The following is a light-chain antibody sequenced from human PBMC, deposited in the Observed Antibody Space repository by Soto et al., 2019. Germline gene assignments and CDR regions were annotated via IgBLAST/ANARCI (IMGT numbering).Light chain of an antibody. CDR2: EVR. J-gene: IGLJ3*02. V-gene: IGLV2-14*02. CDR3: SSYTSSSTRV. CDR1: SSDVGSYNL. Sequence: QSALTQPASVSGSPGQSITISCTGTSSDVGSYNLVSWYQQHPGKAPKLMIYEVRIRPSGVSNRFSGTKSGNTASLTISGLQAEDEADYYCSSYTSSSTRVFGGGTKLTVL.